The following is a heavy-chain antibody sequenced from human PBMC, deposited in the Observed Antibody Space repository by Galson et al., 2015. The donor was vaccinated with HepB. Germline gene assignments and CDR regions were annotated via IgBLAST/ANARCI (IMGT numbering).Heavy chain of an antibody. CDR1: GFTVRTNS. V-gene: IGHV3-66*02. D-gene: IGHD1-26*01. Sequence: SLRLSCAASGFTVRTNSMSWVRQAPGKGLEWVSVFYSGGSTYYADSVKGRFTISRVDSKNTPYLHMNSLRPEDTAVYYCATECSTSGSYYFDNWGQGTLVTVSS. J-gene: IGHJ4*02. CDR3: ATECSTSGSYYFDN. CDR2: FYSGGST.